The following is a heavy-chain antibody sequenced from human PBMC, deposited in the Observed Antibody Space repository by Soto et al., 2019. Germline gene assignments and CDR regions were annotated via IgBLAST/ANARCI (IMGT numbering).Heavy chain of an antibody. J-gene: IGHJ4*02. CDR1: GFTFSSYG. D-gene: IGHD2-2*01. CDR2: IWYDGSNK. CDR3: ARDLTLALVPAARFDY. V-gene: IGHV3-33*01. Sequence: PGGSLRLSCAASGFTFSSYGMHWVRQAPGKGLEWVAVIWYDGSNKYYADSVKGRFTISRDNSKNTLYLQMNSLRAEDTAVYYCARDLTLALVPAARFDYWGQGTLVTVSS.